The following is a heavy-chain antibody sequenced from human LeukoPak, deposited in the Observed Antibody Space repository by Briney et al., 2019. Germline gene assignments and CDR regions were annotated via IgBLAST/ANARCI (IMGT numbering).Heavy chain of an antibody. CDR3: ARERSYYDNWFDP. D-gene: IGHD3-10*01. V-gene: IGHV4-59*12. CDR2: XYYSGST. J-gene: IGHJ5*02. Sequence: SETLSLTCTVSGGSISSYYXXXXXXXXXXXXXXXGYXYYSGSTNYXXSLXXXXXXXVDXSXXQFSLKLSSVTAADTAVYYCARERSYYDNWFDPWGQGTLVTVSS. CDR1: GGSISSYY.